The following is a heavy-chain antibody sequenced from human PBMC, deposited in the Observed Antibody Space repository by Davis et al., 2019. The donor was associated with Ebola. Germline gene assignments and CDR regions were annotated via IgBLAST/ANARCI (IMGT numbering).Heavy chain of an antibody. D-gene: IGHD2-2*01. Sequence: GESLKISCATSGFIFSSFWMSWVRQAPGKGLEWVANIKQDGSEKYFVDSVEGRFTISRDNAKNSLYLQMNSLRAEDTAVYYCARGRFYCSSTNCYWFDHRGQGTLVTVSS. CDR2: IKQDGSEK. J-gene: IGHJ5*02. CDR3: ARGRFYCSSTNCYWFDH. CDR1: GFIFSSFW. V-gene: IGHV3-7*01.